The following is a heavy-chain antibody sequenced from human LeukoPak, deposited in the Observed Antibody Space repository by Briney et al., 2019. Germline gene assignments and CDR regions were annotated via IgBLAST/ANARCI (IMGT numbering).Heavy chain of an antibody. J-gene: IGHJ4*02. V-gene: IGHV4-39*01. CDR1: LGSISSSSYY. D-gene: IGHD6-13*01. CDR2: IYYSART. Sequence: SETLSLTRTLSLGSISSSSYYWGWIRQPPGKGLEWVGCIYYSARTYYNPSLKSRFTISVDTSNNQFSLKLSSVTAPHPPVYYCARCVQQLPDSWGQGSPVTVSS. CDR3: ARCVQQLPDS.